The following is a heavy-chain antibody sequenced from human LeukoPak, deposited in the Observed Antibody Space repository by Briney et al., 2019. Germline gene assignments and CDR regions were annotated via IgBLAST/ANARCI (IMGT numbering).Heavy chain of an antibody. Sequence: GGSLRLSCGASGFALSSYGMQWVRRAPDKGVEWVAFIRYDGNSKYYVASVKGRFTISRDNSKHTLYLQMNSLRAEDTAVYYCAKETYDAFDICGQGTAVTVSS. CDR1: GFALSSYG. V-gene: IGHV3-30*02. CDR2: IRYDGNSK. J-gene: IGHJ3*02. CDR3: AKETYDAFDI.